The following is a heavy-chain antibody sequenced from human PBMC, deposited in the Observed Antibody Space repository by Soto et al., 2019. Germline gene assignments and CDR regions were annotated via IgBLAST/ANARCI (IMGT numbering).Heavy chain of an antibody. CDR1: GYTFTENQ. V-gene: IGHV1-2*02. J-gene: IGHJ5*02. CDR3: ERRHLLDSIRWCFDP. Sequence: ASVKVSCKASGYTFTENQIHWLRRAPGQRLQGLGRIDPKSGDTTFAPTFQGRVTMTRDTSTNTAYLELTRLTSDDTAIYYCERRHLLDSIRWCFDPWGLGTLVTVSS. CDR2: IDPKSGDT. D-gene: IGHD2-21*01.